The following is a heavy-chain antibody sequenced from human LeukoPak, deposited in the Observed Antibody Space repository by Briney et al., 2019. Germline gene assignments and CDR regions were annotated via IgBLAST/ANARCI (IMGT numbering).Heavy chain of an antibody. D-gene: IGHD3-22*01. CDR1: GGSISSSSYY. J-gene: IGHJ4*02. CDR3: ARGHYYDSSAADY. CDR2: IYYSGST. V-gene: IGHV4-39*01. Sequence: PSETLSLTCTVSGGSISSSSYYWGWIRQPPGKGLEWIGSIYYSGSTYYNPSLKSRFTISVDTSKNQFSLKLSSVTAADTAVYYCARGHYYDSSAADYWGQGTLVTVSS.